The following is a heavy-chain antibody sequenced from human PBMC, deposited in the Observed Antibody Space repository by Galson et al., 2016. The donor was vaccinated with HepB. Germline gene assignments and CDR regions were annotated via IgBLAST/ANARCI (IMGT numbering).Heavy chain of an antibody. Sequence: SLRLSCAASGFTFSRYEMNWVRQAPGKGLEWVSYISSSGTTIYYADSVKGRFTISRDNAKNSLYLQMNSLRAEDTAVYYCAKAFGVWYDNGDYEGGYFDDWGQGTLVTVSS. V-gene: IGHV3-48*03. CDR2: ISSSGTTI. CDR3: AKAFGVWYDNGDYEGGYFDD. J-gene: IGHJ4*02. D-gene: IGHD4-17*01. CDR1: GFTFSRYE.